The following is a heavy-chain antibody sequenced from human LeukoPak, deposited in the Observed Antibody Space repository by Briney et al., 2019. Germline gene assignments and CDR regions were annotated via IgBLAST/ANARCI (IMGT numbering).Heavy chain of an antibody. CDR3: ARAKNYAFDI. CDR1: GGTFSSYA. V-gene: IGHV1-69*04. J-gene: IGHJ3*02. D-gene: IGHD1-7*01. CDR2: IIPILGIA. Sequence: SVKVSCKASGGTFSSYAISWVRQAPGQGLEWMGRIIPILGIANYAQKFQGRVTMTRDTSTSTVYMELSSLRSEDTAVYYCARAKNYAFDIWGQGTMVTVSS.